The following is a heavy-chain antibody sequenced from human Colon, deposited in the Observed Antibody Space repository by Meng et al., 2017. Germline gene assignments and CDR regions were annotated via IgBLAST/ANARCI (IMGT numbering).Heavy chain of an antibody. CDR3: AREVVVAGTRNWLDP. D-gene: IGHD6-19*01. CDR2: TYQNGRP. V-gene: IGHV4-4*02. Sequence: RPGPGMPSRPRSSPFTLYGGSLTSRGWWSWVRQTPGKGLEWIGETYQNGRPNYNPSLKSRVTISVDKSKNQFSLNMTSVPAADTAVYYCAREVVVAGTRNWLDPWGQGILVTVSS. CDR1: GGSLTSRGW. J-gene: IGHJ5*02.